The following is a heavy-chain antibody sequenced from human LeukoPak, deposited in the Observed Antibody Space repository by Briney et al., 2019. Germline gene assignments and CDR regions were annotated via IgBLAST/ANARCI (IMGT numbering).Heavy chain of an antibody. J-gene: IGHJ6*03. D-gene: IGHD3-10*01. CDR1: GYSVNSDYY. CDR3: ARTITRVRGIILHYYYYYMDV. V-gene: IGHV4-38-2*02. Sequence: PSETLSLTCTVSGYSVNSDYYWGWIRQPPGKGLEWIGSIYHSGSTYYNPSLKSRVTMSVDTSKNQFSLKLTSVTAADTAVYYCARTITRVRGIILHYYYYYMDVWGKGTTVTVSS. CDR2: IYHSGST.